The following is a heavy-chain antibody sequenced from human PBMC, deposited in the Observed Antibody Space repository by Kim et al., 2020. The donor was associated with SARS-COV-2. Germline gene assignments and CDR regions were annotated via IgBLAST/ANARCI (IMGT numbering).Heavy chain of an antibody. V-gene: IGHV3-21*01. J-gene: IGHJ4*02. CDR3: ARDPSSSWDFDY. Sequence: GGSLRLSCAASGFTFSSYSMNWVRQAPGKGLEWVSSISSSSSYIYYADSVKGRFTISRDNAKNSLYLQMNSLRAEDTAVYYCARDPSSSWDFDYWGQGTLVTVSS. CDR1: GFTFSSYS. CDR2: ISSSSSYI. D-gene: IGHD6-13*01.